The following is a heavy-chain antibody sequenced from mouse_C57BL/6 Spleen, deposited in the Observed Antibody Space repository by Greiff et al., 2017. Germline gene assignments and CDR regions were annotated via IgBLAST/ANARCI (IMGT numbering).Heavy chain of an antibody. Sequence: QVQLQQPGAELVMPGASVKLSCKASGYTFTSYWMHWVKQRPGQGLEWIGEIDPSDSYTNYNQKFKGKSTLTVDKSSSTAYMQLSSLTSEDSAVXYCARHYGSSPYYFDYWGQGTTLTVSS. CDR3: ARHYGSSPYYFDY. V-gene: IGHV1-69*01. J-gene: IGHJ2*01. D-gene: IGHD1-1*01. CDR1: GYTFTSYW. CDR2: IDPSDSYT.